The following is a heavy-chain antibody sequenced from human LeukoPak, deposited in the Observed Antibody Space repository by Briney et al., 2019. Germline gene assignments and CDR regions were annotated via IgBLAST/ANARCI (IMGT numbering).Heavy chain of an antibody. J-gene: IGHJ6*03. D-gene: IGHD1-1*01. CDR3: ARENWNDVHYYYYYMDV. V-gene: IGHV1-2*02. CDR2: INPNSGGT. CDR1: GYTFTGYY. Sequence: ASVKVSCKASGYTFTGYYMHWVRQAPGQGLEWMGWINPNSGGTNYAQKFQGRVTMTRDTSISTAHMELSRLRSDDTAVYYCARENWNDVHYYYYYMDVWGKGTTVTVSS.